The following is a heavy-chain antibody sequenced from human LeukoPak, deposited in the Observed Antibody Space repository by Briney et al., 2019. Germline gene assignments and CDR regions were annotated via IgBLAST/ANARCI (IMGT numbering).Heavy chain of an antibody. V-gene: IGHV1-69*05. D-gene: IGHD6-19*01. Sequence: SVKVSCKASGGTFSSYAISWVRQAPGQGLEWMGRIIPIFGTANYAQKFQGRVTITTDESTSTAYMELSSLRSEDTAVYYYSRALWEQWLVLDYWGQGTLVTVSS. CDR1: GGTFSSYA. CDR2: IIPIFGTA. CDR3: SRALWEQWLVLDY. J-gene: IGHJ4*02.